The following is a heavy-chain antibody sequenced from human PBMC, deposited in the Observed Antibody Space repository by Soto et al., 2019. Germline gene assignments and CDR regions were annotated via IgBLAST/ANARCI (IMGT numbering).Heavy chain of an antibody. CDR3: ARTNGAYSNYFEY. V-gene: IGHV3-21*01. CDR1: GFTFSSYS. Sequence: EVQLVESGGGLVKPGGSLRLSCAASGFTFSSYSMVWVRQATEKGLEWVSSIGGSSGPIYYSDSLKGRFTISRDNAKSSLYLQMNSLRVDDTAVYYCARTNGAYSNYFEYWGQGTLVTVSS. CDR2: IGGSSGPI. D-gene: IGHD2-8*01. J-gene: IGHJ4*02.